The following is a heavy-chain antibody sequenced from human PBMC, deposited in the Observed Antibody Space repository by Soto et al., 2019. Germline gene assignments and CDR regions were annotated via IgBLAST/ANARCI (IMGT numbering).Heavy chain of an antibody. D-gene: IGHD1-1*01. J-gene: IGHJ4*02. V-gene: IGHV4-39*07. Sequence: PSETLSLTCTVSGGSISSSSYFWGWIRQPPGKGLEWIGSIYYSGGTYYNPSLKSRVTISVDTSKNQFSLKLSSVTAADTALYYCARRYGYSFDYWGQGTLVTVSS. CDR1: GGSISSSSYF. CDR2: IYYSGGT. CDR3: ARRYGYSFDY.